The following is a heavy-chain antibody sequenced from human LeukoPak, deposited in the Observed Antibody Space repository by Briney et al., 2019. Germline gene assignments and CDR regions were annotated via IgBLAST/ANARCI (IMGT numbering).Heavy chain of an antibody. Sequence: SETLSLTCTVSGYSISSGYYWGWIRQPPGKGLEWIGSIYYSGSTYYNPSLKSRVTISVDTSKNQFSLKVSSVTAADTAVYYCARPVMDVWGQGTTVTVSS. V-gene: IGHV4-38-2*02. CDR1: GYSISSGYY. J-gene: IGHJ6*02. CDR2: IYYSGST. CDR3: ARPVMDV.